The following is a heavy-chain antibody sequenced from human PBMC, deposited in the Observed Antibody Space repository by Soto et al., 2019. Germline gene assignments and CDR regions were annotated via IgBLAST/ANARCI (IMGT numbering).Heavy chain of an antibody. V-gene: IGHV2-5*02. J-gene: IGHJ4*02. D-gene: IGHD2-21*01. CDR3: AHSLLEGPTSPPYYFDY. CDR2: IYWDDDK. Sequence: SGPTLVNPTQTLTLTCTFSGFSLSTSGVGVGWIRQPPGKALEWLALIYWDDDKRYSPSLKSRLTITKDTSKNQVVLTMTNMDPVDTATYYCAHSLLEGPTSPPYYFDYWGQGTLVTVSS. CDR1: GFSLSTSGVG.